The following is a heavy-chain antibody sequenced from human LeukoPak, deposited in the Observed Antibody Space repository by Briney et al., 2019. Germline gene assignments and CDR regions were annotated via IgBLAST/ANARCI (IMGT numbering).Heavy chain of an antibody. CDR1: GFSFSNSS. CDR3: ARDVALRSLDY. D-gene: IGHD3-10*01. V-gene: IGHV3-21*06. Sequence: MTGGSLRLSCAASGFSFSNSSINWVRQAPGKGLEWVSSISGSSSSMDYADSVKGRFTVSRDNARNSVSLQMKSLRADDSAGYYCARDVALRSLDYWGRGTLVSVSS. J-gene: IGHJ4*02. CDR2: ISGSSSSM.